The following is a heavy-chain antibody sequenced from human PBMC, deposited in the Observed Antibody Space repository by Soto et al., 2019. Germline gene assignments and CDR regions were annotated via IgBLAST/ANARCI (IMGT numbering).Heavy chain of an antibody. J-gene: IGHJ4*02. CDR3: ARPGSTYSSGWSIDY. V-gene: IGHV4-39*01. D-gene: IGHD6-13*01. CDR1: GGSIRITNYF. Sequence: QLQLQESGPGLVKPSETLSLTCTVSGGSIRITNYFWGWIRQPPGKGLEWIGSIYYSGNTYYNPSLKTRVSISVDTSMNQFSLKLTSVTAADTAVYYCARPGSTYSSGWSIDYWGQGILVTVSS. CDR2: IYYSGNT.